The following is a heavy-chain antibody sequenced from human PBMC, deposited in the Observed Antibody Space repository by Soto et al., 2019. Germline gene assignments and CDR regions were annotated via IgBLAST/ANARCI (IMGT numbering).Heavy chain of an antibody. J-gene: IGHJ5*02. CDR2: ISWNSGSI. CDR1: GFTFDDYA. CDR3: AKDNSAGPLGWFDP. D-gene: IGHD3-10*01. V-gene: IGHV3-9*01. Sequence: PGGSLRLSCAASGFTFDDYAMHWVRQAPGKGLEWVSGISWNSGSIGYADSVKGRFTISRDNAKNSLYLQMNSLRAEDTALYYCAKDNSAGPLGWFDPRGQGTLVTVSS.